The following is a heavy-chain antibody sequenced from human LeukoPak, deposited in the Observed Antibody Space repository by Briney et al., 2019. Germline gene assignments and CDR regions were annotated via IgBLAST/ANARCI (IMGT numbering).Heavy chain of an antibody. J-gene: IGHJ4*02. D-gene: IGHD2-2*01. V-gene: IGHV4-38-2*02. CDR3: ARASSSPYYFDY. CDR2: MYHSGST. CDR1: GYSISSGHY. Sequence: PSETLSLTCTVSGYSISSGHYWGWIRQPPGKGLEWIGSMYHSGSTYYNPPLKSRVTISEDTSKNQFSLKLSSVTAADTAVYYCARASSSPYYFDYWGQGTLVTVSS.